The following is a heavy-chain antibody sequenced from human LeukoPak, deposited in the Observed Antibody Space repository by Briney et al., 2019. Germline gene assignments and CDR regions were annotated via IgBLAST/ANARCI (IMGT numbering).Heavy chain of an antibody. V-gene: IGHV3-20*04. D-gene: IGHD5-18*01. J-gene: IGHJ4*02. CDR2: INWNGGST. CDR1: GFTFDDYG. Sequence: GVSLRLSCAASGFTFDDYGMSWVRQAPGKGLEWVSGINWNGGSTGYADSVRGRFTISRDNDKNSLYLQMNSLRAEDTALYYSARVLGGYSYAPFDYWGQGTLVTVSS. CDR3: ARVLGGYSYAPFDY.